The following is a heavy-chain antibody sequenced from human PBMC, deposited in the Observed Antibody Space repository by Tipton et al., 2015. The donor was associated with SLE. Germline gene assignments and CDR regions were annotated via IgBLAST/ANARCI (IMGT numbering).Heavy chain of an antibody. J-gene: IGHJ3*02. D-gene: IGHD2-8*02. CDR1: GFTFSSYA. CDR3: AKDGYCAGGVCESAFAI. V-gene: IGHV3-23*01. CDR2: ISGSGGST. Sequence: GSLRLSCAASGFTFSSYAMSWVRQAPGKGLEWVSAISGSGGSTYYADSVKGRFTISRDNSKNTLYLQMNSLRAEDTAVYYCAKDGYCAGGVCESAFAIWGQGTMVTVSS.